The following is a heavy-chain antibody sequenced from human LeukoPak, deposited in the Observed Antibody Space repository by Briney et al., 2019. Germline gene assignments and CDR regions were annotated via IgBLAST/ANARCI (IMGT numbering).Heavy chain of an antibody. V-gene: IGHV3-66*01. Sequence: GGSLRLSCAASGFSVRGSFMNWVRQAPGKGLEWVSLLSNTENSFYADSVKGRFTLSRDISNNTLYLHMHSLRGEDTAVYFCARAIGVVDCGTQTCYPYHFDKWGRGTLVTVSS. D-gene: IGHD2-21*01. CDR3: ARAIGVVDCGTQTCYPYHFDK. CDR2: LSNTENS. CDR1: GFSVRGSF. J-gene: IGHJ4*02.